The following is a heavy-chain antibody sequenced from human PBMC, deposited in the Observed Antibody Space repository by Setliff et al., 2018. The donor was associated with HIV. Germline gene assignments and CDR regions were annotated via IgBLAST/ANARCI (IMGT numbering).Heavy chain of an antibody. V-gene: IGHV3-30*02. D-gene: IGHD6-19*01. Sequence: GGSLRLSCAASGFTFSNYGMHWVRQAPGKGLEWVAFIRHDGSNKYYADSVKGRFTISRDNSKNTLYLQMNSLRAEDTAVYYCAKTPSSGWYSLYLDYWGQGTLVTVSS. CDR3: AKTPSSGWYSLYLDY. J-gene: IGHJ4*02. CDR1: GFTFSNYG. CDR2: IRHDGSNK.